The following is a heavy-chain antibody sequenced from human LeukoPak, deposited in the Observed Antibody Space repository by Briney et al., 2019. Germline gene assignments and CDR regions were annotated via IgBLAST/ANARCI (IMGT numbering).Heavy chain of an antibody. CDR3: ARGNEYTWWQ. D-gene: IGHD2-15*01. CDR2: AWHSGSST. V-gene: IGHV4-4*02. CDR1: DGSIKTNYW. Sequence: SETLSLTCTVSDGSIKTNYWWTWVRQPPGKGLEWIGEAWHSGSSTNYNPSLKSRVTISVDKPKSQFSLKLTSVTAADTAIYYCARGNEYTWWQWSQGTLVTVSS. J-gene: IGHJ4*02.